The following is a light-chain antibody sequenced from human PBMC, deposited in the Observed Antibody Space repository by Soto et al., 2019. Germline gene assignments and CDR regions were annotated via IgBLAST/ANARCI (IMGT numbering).Light chain of an antibody. V-gene: IGLV2-14*01. CDR3: SSYTSTFTYV. J-gene: IGLJ1*01. Sequence: QSVLAQPAFVSGSPGQSITISCSGTSSDVGRYNYVSWYQQHPGTAPKLMIYEVSNRPSGVSNRFSGSKSGDTASLTISGLQAEDEAAYYCSSYTSTFTYVFGAGTKGTVL. CDR2: EVS. CDR1: SSDVGRYNY.